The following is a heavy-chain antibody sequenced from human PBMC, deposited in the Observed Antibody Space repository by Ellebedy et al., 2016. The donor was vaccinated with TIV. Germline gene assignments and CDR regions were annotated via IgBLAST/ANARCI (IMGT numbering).Heavy chain of an antibody. CDR2: IYPGDSDT. J-gene: IGHJ3*02. CDR3: ARQVPIHPHREHVLRFFDAFDI. V-gene: IGHV5-51*01. CDR1: GYSFTSYW. D-gene: IGHD3-3*01. Sequence: GESLKISXKGSGYSFTSYWIGWVRQMPGKGLEWMGIIYPGDSDTRYSPSFQGQVTISADKSISTAYLQWSSLKASDTAMYYCARQVPIHPHREHVLRFFDAFDIWGQGTMVTVSS.